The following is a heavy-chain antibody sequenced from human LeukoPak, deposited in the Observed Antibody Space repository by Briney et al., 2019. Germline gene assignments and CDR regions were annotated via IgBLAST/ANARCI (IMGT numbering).Heavy chain of an antibody. D-gene: IGHD3-9*01. J-gene: IGHJ4*02. CDR1: GYTFTGYY. CDR3: ARALLRYREAWPKIDY. CDR2: INPNSGGT. V-gene: IGHV1-2*02. Sequence: AASVKVSCKASGYTFTGYYMRWVRQAPGQGLEWMGWINPNSGGTNYAQKFQGRVTMTRDTSISTAYMELSRLRSDDTAVYYCARALLRYREAWPKIDYWGQGTLVTVSS.